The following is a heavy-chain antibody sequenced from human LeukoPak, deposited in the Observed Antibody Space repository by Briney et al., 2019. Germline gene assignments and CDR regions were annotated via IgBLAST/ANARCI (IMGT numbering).Heavy chain of an antibody. Sequence: GGSLRLSCAASGFTFSDYYVDWVRQTPGKGLEWLGRYRNKANSYATEYVPSVKGRFTISRDASKNSLYLQINSLRTEDTAVYYCARDDGGSYDCWGQGTLVLVSS. CDR2: YRNKANSYAT. CDR3: ARDDGGSYDC. CDR1: GFTFSDYY. V-gene: IGHV3-72*01. J-gene: IGHJ4*02. D-gene: IGHD3-16*01.